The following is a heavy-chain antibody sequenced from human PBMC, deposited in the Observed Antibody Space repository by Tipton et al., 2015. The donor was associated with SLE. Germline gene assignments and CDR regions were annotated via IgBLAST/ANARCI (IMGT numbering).Heavy chain of an antibody. Sequence: SLRLSCAASGFTFSDLPMNWVRQAPGKGLEWVSGISGSGNGIYYADSVRGRFTISRDNSKDTVYLQMNSLRAEDTAVYYCARDFATEIFGVVMQDYWGQGTLVIVSS. CDR2: ISGSGNGI. CDR1: GFTFSDLP. CDR3: ARDFATEIFGVVMQDY. V-gene: IGHV3-23*01. D-gene: IGHD3-3*01. J-gene: IGHJ4*02.